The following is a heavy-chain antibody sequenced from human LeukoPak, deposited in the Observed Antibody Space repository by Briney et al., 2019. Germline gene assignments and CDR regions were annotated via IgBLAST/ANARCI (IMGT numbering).Heavy chain of an antibody. V-gene: IGHV3-7*03. CDR2: VNQGGTQK. D-gene: IGHD6-13*01. J-gene: IGHJ6*03. CDR1: GFTFSSQW. Sequence: GGSLRLSCAASGFTFSSQWMSWARQAPGKGLEWVAIVNQGGTQKYYVDSVKGRFTISRDNAENSLYLQMNSLRAEDTAVYYCARAKGIAAAGTPYYYYYYYMDVWGKGTTVTISS. CDR3: ARAKGIAAAGTPYYYYYYYMDV.